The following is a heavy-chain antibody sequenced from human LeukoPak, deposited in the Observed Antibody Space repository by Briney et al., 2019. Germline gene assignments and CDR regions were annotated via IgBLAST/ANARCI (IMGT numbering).Heavy chain of an antibody. V-gene: IGHV4-61*02. CDR3: ARELLATWELY. J-gene: IGHJ4*02. D-gene: IGHD1-26*01. Sequence: PSETLSLTCTVSGGSISSGSYYWSWIRQLAGKGLEWIGRIYTSGSTNYNPSLKSRVTISVDTSKNQFSLKLSSVTAADTAVYYCARELLATWELYWGQGTLVTVSS. CDR2: IYTSGST. CDR1: GGSISSGSYY.